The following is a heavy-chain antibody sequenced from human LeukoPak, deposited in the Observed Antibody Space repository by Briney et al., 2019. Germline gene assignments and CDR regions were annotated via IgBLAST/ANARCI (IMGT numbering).Heavy chain of an antibody. D-gene: IGHD5-12*01. CDR2: ISWDGGIT. CDR3: AKDRNTGGYSFGS. Sequence: GGSLRLSCAASGFTFHHYSMHWVRQPPGKGLEWVSLISWDGGITYYADSVRGRFTISRDNSKNSLSLEMNSLRTEDTALYYCAKDRNTGGYSFGSWGQGTLVTVSS. J-gene: IGHJ4*02. V-gene: IGHV3-43*01. CDR1: GFTFHHYS.